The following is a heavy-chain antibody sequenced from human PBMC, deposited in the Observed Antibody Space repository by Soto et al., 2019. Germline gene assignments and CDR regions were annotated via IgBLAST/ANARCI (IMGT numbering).Heavy chain of an antibody. CDR3: AANYDFWSGYAYLLDY. Sequence: ASVKVYCKASGYTFTSYAMHWVRQAPGQRLEWMGWINAGNGNTKYSQKFQGRVTITRDTSASTAYMELSSLRSEDTAVYYCAANYDFWSGYAYLLDYWGQGTLVTVSS. J-gene: IGHJ4*02. CDR1: GYTFTSYA. CDR2: INAGNGNT. D-gene: IGHD3-3*01. V-gene: IGHV1-3*01.